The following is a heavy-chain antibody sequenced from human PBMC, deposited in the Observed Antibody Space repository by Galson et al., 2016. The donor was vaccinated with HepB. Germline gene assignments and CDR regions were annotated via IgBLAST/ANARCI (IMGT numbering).Heavy chain of an antibody. J-gene: IGHJ5*02. CDR2: IWLDGSNH. CDR3: ARGDSTWSWSS. Sequence: SLRLSCAASGFIFSNYGMHWVRQSPGKGLEWVAVIWLDGSNHYYADSVKGRFTTSRDNSKNTLYLHLNSVTPDDTAVYFCARGDSTWSWSSWGQGTLVSVSS. V-gene: IGHV3-33*01. D-gene: IGHD6-13*01. CDR1: GFIFSNYG.